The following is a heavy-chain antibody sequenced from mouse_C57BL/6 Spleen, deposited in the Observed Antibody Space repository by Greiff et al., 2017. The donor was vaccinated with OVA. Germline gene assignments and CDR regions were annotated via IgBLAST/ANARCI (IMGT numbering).Heavy chain of an antibody. Sequence: VQRVESGAELVRPGASVTLSCKASGYTFTDYEMHWVKQTPVHGLEWIGAIDPETGGTAYNQKFKGKAILTADKSSGTAYMELRSLTSEDSAVYYCTRPPTVVAPYWGQGTTLTVSS. V-gene: IGHV1-15*01. CDR3: TRPPTVVAPY. CDR1: GYTFTDYE. CDR2: IDPETGGT. D-gene: IGHD1-1*01. J-gene: IGHJ2*01.